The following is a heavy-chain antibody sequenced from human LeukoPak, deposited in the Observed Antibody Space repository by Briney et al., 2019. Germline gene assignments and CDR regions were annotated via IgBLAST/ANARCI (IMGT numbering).Heavy chain of an antibody. D-gene: IGHD1-1*01. CDR2: IYYSGST. J-gene: IGHJ6*03. Sequence: PSQTLSLTCTVSGGSISSGGYYWSWIRQHPGKGLEWIGYIYYSGSTYYNPSLKSRVTISVDTSKNQFSLKLSSVTAADTAVYYCARESAERGIAVYYYYYMDVWGKGTTVTVSS. CDR3: ARESAERGIAVYYYYYMDV. CDR1: GGSISSGGYY. V-gene: IGHV4-31*03.